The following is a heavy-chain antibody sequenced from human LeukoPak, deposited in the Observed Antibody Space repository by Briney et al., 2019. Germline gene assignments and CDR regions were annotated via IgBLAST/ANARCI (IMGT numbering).Heavy chain of an antibody. J-gene: IGHJ3*02. CDR3: ARDSAAGGETDAFDI. CDR2: TSSSSSYI. Sequence: GGSLRLSCAASGFTFSSYSMNWVRQAPGKGLEWVSSTSSSSSYIYYADSVKGRFTISRDNAKNSLYLQMNSLRAEDTAVYYCARDSAAGGETDAFDIWGQGTMVTVSS. D-gene: IGHD6-13*01. CDR1: GFTFSSYS. V-gene: IGHV3-21*01.